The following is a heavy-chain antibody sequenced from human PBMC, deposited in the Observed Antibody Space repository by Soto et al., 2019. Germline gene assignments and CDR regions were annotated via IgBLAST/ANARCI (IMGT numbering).Heavy chain of an antibody. Sequence: EVQLVESGGGLVKPGGSLRLSCAASGFTFSSYSMNWVRQAPGKGLEWVSSISSSSYIYYADSVKGRFTISRDNAKNSLYLQMNSLRAEDTAVYYCARASEAYYYDSSGYIDAFDIWGQGTMVTVSS. J-gene: IGHJ3*02. V-gene: IGHV3-21*01. CDR1: GFTFSSYS. CDR3: ARASEAYYYDSSGYIDAFDI. D-gene: IGHD3-22*01. CDR2: ISSSSYI.